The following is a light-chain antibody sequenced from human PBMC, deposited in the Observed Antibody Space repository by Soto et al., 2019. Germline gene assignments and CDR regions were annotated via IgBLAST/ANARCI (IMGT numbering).Light chain of an antibody. CDR1: QSISSY. V-gene: IGKV1-9*01. Sequence: DIQVTQSPSFLSASVGDRVTITCRASQSISSYLAWYQQKPGKAPKLLIYAASTLQSGVPSRFGGSGSGTEFTLTISSLQPDDFATYYCQQLSGFLWTFGQGTKVEIK. CDR3: QQLSGFLWT. CDR2: AAS. J-gene: IGKJ1*01.